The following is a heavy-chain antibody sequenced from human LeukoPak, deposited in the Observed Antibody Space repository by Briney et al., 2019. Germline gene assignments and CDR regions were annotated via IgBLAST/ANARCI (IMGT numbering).Heavy chain of an antibody. J-gene: IGHJ4*02. Sequence: GGSLRLSCAASGFTFSSSAMNWVRQAPGKGLEWVSGISLSGGSTYYADSVKGRFTISRDNSKNTLYLQMNSLRAEDTAVYYCAKYYDFWSGYFDYWGQGTLVTVSS. D-gene: IGHD3-3*01. CDR2: ISLSGGST. V-gene: IGHV3-23*01. CDR3: AKYYDFWSGYFDY. CDR1: GFTFSSSA.